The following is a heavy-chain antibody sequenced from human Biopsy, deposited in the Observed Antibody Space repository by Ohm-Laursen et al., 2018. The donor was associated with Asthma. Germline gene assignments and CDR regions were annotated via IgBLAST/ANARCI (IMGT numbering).Heavy chain of an antibody. Sequence: SLRLSCAASGFSLDDYAMYWVRQGPGKGLEWVAGISWNSGSSAYADSVKGRFTISRDNSKNTLYLQMSSLRAEDTAVYYCAKGRYYDFWSGYPIWGQGTMVTVSS. V-gene: IGHV3-9*01. CDR2: ISWNSGSS. D-gene: IGHD3-3*01. CDR1: GFSLDDYA. J-gene: IGHJ3*02. CDR3: AKGRYYDFWSGYPI.